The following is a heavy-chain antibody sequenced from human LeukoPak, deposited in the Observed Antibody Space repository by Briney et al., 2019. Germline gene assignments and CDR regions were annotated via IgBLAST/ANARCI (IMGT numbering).Heavy chain of an antibody. CDR2: ISGSGSST. V-gene: IGHV3-23*01. Sequence: GGSLRLSCAASGFTFSSYAMSWVRQAPGKGLEWVSAISGSGSSTYYADSVKGRFTISRDNSKNTLYLQMNSLRAEDTAVYYCARALVGSGYCSGGSCYPTGYWGQGTLVTVSS. D-gene: IGHD2-15*01. CDR1: GFTFSSYA. CDR3: ARALVGSGYCSGGSCYPTGY. J-gene: IGHJ4*02.